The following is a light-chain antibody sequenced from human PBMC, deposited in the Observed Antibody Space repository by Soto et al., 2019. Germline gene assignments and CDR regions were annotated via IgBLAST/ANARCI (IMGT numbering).Light chain of an antibody. CDR2: GAT. J-gene: IGKJ1*01. V-gene: IGKV1-39*01. CDR1: QTVTSY. Sequence: DIQLTQFPSFLSASVGDRVTITCRASQTVTSYLHWFQQKPGKAPKLVIFGATNLQTGVSSRFTGSGSGTDFTLTISGLQPEDFATYYCHQTYDTLWTFGQGTKV. CDR3: HQTYDTLWT.